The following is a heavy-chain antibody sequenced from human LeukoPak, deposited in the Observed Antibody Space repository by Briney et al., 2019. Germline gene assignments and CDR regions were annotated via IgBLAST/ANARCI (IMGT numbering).Heavy chain of an antibody. CDR3: ARDLDLILCDY. J-gene: IGHJ4*02. V-gene: IGHV3-74*03. CDR1: GFTFSTYW. Sequence: GGGLRLSCAASGFTFSTYWMHWVRQAPGKGLVWVARIGPEGTTKAYADSVKGRFTISRDNAKNSLFLQMNSLSAEDTAVYYCARDLDLILCDYWGQGTLVTVSS. D-gene: IGHD3-9*01. CDR2: IGPEGTTK.